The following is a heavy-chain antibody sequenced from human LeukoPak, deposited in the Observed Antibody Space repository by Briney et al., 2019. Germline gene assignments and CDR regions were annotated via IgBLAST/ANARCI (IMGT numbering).Heavy chain of an antibody. D-gene: IGHD2-2*01. Sequence: GGSLRLSCAASGFTFSSYSMNWVRQAPGKGLEWVSSISSSSSYIYYADSVKGQFTISRDNAKNSLYLQMNSLRAEDTAVYYCTTGICSSTSCYDAFDIWGQGTMVTVSS. V-gene: IGHV3-21*01. CDR3: TTGICSSTSCYDAFDI. CDR2: ISSSSSYI. CDR1: GFTFSSYS. J-gene: IGHJ3*02.